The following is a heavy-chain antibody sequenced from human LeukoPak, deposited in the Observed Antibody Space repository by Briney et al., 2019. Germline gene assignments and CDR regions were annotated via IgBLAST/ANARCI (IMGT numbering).Heavy chain of an antibody. D-gene: IGHD6-19*01. CDR2: ISSSGAYI. CDR3: AKDGKQWHDS. V-gene: IGHV3-21*01. CDR1: GFTFSTYS. J-gene: IGHJ4*02. Sequence: GGSLRLSCAASGFTFSTYSMNWVRQAPGKGLECVSSISSSGAYIYCADSVKGRFTISRDNAKKSLYLQMNSLRAEDTAIYYCAKDGKQWHDSWGQGILVTVSS.